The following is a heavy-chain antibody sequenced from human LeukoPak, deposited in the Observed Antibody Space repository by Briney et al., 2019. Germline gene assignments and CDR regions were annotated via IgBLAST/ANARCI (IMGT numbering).Heavy chain of an antibody. Sequence: GGSLRLSCAASGFTFSNSAMNWVRQAPGKGLEWVSGITNNDGTTYYADSVKGRFTISRDNSKNTLYLQMNSLRAEDTAIYYCARDERLLSFLKWGQGTLVTVSS. D-gene: IGHD3-3*01. V-gene: IGHV3-23*01. CDR3: ARDERLLSFLK. J-gene: IGHJ4*02. CDR1: GFTFSNSA. CDR2: ITNNDGTT.